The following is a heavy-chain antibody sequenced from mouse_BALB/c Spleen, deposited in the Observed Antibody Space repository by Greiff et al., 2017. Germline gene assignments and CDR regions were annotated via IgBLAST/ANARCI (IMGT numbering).Heavy chain of an antibody. J-gene: IGHJ2*01. CDR2: ISSGGSYT. V-gene: IGHV5-6*01. CDR1: GFTFSSYG. CDR3: ARQPYYGSSYFDY. Sequence: DVQLQESGGDLVKPGGSLKLSCAASGFTFSSYGMSWVRQTPDKRLEWVATISSGGSYTYYPDSVKGRFTISRDNAKNTLYLQMSSLKSEDTAMYYCARQPYYGSSYFDYWGQGTTLTVSS. D-gene: IGHD1-1*01.